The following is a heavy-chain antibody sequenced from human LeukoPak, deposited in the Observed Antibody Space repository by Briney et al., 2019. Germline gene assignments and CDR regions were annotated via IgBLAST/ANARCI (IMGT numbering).Heavy chain of an antibody. CDR3: AKKDSSGYYSTYYFDY. CDR2: ISGSGGST. D-gene: IGHD3-22*01. V-gene: IGHV3-23*01. J-gene: IGHJ4*02. Sequence: GGSLRLSCAASGFTFSSYAMSWVRQAPGKGLEWVSAISGSGGSTYYADSVKGRFTISRDNSKNTLYLQMNSLRAEDTAVYYCAKKDSSGYYSTYYFDYWGQGTLVTVSS. CDR1: GFTFSSYA.